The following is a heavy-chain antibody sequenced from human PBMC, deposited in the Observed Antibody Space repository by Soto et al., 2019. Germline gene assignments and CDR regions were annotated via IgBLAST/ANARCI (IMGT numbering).Heavy chain of an antibody. V-gene: IGHV3-7*03. CDR1: GLAFGTHW. CDR3: AKGPEQLVHGVFDY. D-gene: IGHD6-6*01. Sequence: PGGSLRLSCAASGLAFGTHWMTWVRQAPGKGLEWVANINQDGTEKYYVDSVKGRFTISRDNSKNTLYLQMNSLRAEDTAVYYCAKGPEQLVHGVFDYWGQGTLVTVSS. J-gene: IGHJ4*02. CDR2: INQDGTEK.